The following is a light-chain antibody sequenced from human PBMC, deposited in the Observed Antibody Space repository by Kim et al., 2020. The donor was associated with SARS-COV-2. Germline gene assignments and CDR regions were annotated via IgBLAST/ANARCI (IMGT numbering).Light chain of an antibody. CDR1: QGISGD. CDR3: QQLNSYPPT. V-gene: IGKV1-9*01. Sequence: SASVGDRVTITCRTSQGISGDLAWFQQQPGKAPKLLIYAASTLQGGVPSRFSGSGSGTEFTLTIGSLQPEDFATYYCQQLNSYPPTFGQGTKLEI. CDR2: AAS. J-gene: IGKJ2*01.